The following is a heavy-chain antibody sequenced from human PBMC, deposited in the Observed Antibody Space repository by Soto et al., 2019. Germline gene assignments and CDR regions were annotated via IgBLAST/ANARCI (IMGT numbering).Heavy chain of an antibody. Sequence: GGSLRLSCAASGFTFSSYAMSWVRQAPGKGLEWVSAISGSGGSAYYADSVKGRFTISRDNSKNTLYLQMNSLRAEDTAVYYCAKAQMAQPPGYCSGGSCYCADYWGQGTLVTVSS. CDR2: ISGSGGSA. CDR3: AKAQMAQPPGYCSGGSCYCADY. J-gene: IGHJ4*02. CDR1: GFTFSSYA. V-gene: IGHV3-23*01. D-gene: IGHD2-15*01.